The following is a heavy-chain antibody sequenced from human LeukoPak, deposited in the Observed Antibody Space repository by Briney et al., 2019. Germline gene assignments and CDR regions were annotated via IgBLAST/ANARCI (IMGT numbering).Heavy chain of an antibody. V-gene: IGHV3-7*01. J-gene: IGHJ6*03. CDR3: ARFEWIQLWLHYYYYMDV. CDR1: GFTFSSYW. Sequence: GGSLRLSCAASGFTFSSYWMSWVRQAPGKGREWVANIKQDGSEKYYVDSVKGRFTISRENAKNSLYLQMNSLRAEDTAVYYCARFEWIQLWLHYYYYMDVWGKGTTVTVSS. D-gene: IGHD5-18*01. CDR2: IKQDGSEK.